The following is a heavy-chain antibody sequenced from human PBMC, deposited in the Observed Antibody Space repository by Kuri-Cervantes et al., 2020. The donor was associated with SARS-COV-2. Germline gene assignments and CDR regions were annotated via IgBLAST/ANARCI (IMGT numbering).Heavy chain of an antibody. CDR1: GYSISSGYY. CDR3: ARGWTTVTTPYFDY. D-gene: IGHD4-11*01. Sequence: ESLKISCAVSGYSISSGYYWGWIRQPPGKGLEWIGSIYHSGSTYYNPSLKSRVTISVDTSKNQFSLKLSSVTAADTAVYYCARGWTTVTTPYFDYWGQGTLVTSPQ. J-gene: IGHJ4*02. CDR2: IYHSGST. V-gene: IGHV4-38-2*01.